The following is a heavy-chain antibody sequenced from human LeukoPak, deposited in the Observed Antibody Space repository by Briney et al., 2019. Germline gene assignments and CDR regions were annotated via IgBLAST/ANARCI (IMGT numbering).Heavy chain of an antibody. CDR3: ARERLSRVAMVSFDY. D-gene: IGHD5-18*01. V-gene: IGHV1-69*13. CDR1: GGTFGSYA. Sequence: SVKVSCKASGGTFGSYAISWVRQAPGQGPEWMGGIIPIFATPNYAQKFQGRVTITADESTSTAYMELSSLRSEDTAVYYCARERLSRVAMVSFDYWGQGTLVTVSS. J-gene: IGHJ4*02. CDR2: IIPIFATP.